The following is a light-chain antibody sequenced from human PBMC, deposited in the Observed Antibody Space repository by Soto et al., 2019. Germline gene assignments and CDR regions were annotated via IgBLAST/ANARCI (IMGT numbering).Light chain of an antibody. V-gene: IGKV3-20*01. CDR1: QSVSHNY. CDR2: GAS. Sequence: EIVFTQSPGTLSFSPGERATLSCRASQSVSHNYLAWYQQKPGQSPTLLIYGASSRATGIPDRFSGSGSGTDFILTISRLEPEDFAVYYCQQYDRSWTFGQGTKVDIK. CDR3: QQYDRSWT. J-gene: IGKJ1*01.